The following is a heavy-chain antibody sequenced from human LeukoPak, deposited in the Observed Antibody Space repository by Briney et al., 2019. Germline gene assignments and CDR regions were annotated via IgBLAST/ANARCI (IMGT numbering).Heavy chain of an antibody. V-gene: IGHV3-53*01. J-gene: IGHJ3*02. CDR3: ARGEGCGSSGCYTTYAFNI. Sequence: PGGSLRLSCAASGFTVSSNYMSWVRQAPGKGLEWVSVIYSGGSTHYADSVKGRFTISRDNSKNTLYLQMNSLRAEDTAVYYCARGEGCGSSGCYTTYAFNIWGQGTMATVSS. CDR2: IYSGGST. CDR1: GFTVSSNY. D-gene: IGHD2-2*02.